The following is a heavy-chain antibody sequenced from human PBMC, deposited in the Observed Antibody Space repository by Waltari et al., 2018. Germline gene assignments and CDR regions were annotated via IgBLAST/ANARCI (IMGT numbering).Heavy chain of an antibody. V-gene: IGHV3-23*04. CDR2: ITGGGDNT. D-gene: IGHD3-3*01. J-gene: IGHJ4*02. CDR3: AKVPYYDFWTGYFFFDL. CDR1: GFRFSNYA. Sequence: EVQLVESGGGSVQSGGSLRLSCEGSGFRFSNYAMSWVRQAPGKGLEWVSSITGGGDNTYDADSVRGRFTISRDNSKNTLSLQMNSLRAEDTATYYCAKVPYYDFWTGYFFFDLWGQGTLVSVSS.